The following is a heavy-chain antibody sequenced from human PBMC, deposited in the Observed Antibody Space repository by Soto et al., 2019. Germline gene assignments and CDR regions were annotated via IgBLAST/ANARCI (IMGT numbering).Heavy chain of an antibody. D-gene: IGHD6-6*01. CDR2: IYYSGST. CDR3: ARVIATRLTDWFDP. J-gene: IGHJ5*02. Sequence: PSATLSPTCTVSGGSISSGGYYWRWTRQHPGTGLEWTGYIYYSGSTYYNPSLKRRVTISVDTSKNQFSLKLSSVTAEDTAVYCCARVIATRLTDWFDPWGQGTLVTVAS. V-gene: IGHV4-31*03. CDR1: GGSISSGGYY.